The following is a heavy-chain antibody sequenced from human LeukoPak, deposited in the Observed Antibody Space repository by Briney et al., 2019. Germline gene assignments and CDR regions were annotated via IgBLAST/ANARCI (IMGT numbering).Heavy chain of an antibody. V-gene: IGHV1-2*02. CDR3: ARVQSTEVSSWYRELDY. CDR2: INPNSGGT. Sequence: ASVKVSCKDSGYTFTGYYIHWVRQAPGQGLEWMAWINPNSGGTSYAQKFQGRVTTTSDTSISTVHMELSSLRSDDTAIYYCARVQSTEVSSWYRELDYWGQGTLVTVSS. D-gene: IGHD6-13*01. CDR1: GYTFTGYY. J-gene: IGHJ4*02.